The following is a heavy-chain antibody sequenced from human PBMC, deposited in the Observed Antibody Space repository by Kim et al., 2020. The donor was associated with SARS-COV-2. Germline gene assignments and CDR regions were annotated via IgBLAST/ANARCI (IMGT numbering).Heavy chain of an antibody. J-gene: IGHJ3*01. Sequence: GGYLRLSCVASGFTFNNYEMDWVRQAPGKGLEWVSYISDSGSTIYYVDSVEGRFTISRDNAKNSVYLQMNSLRVDDTAVYYCARIKFGAGAALDVWGQGTPVTVS. CDR2: ISDSGSTI. CDR3: ARIKFGAGAALDV. CDR1: GFTFNNYE. D-gene: IGHD3-3*01. V-gene: IGHV3-48*03.